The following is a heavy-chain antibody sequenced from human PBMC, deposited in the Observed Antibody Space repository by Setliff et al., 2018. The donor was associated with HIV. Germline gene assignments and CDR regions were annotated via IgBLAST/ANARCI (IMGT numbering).Heavy chain of an antibody. J-gene: IGHJ4*02. Sequence: ASVKVSCKASGYDFTSTAINWVRQAPGQGLEWMGWINTNTGNPTYVQDFTGRFVFSLGTSVSTAYLQISSLKSDDTAVYYCARDRATKLDYWGQGTLVTVSS. CDR3: ARDRATKLDY. V-gene: IGHV7-4-1*02. CDR2: INTNTGNP. CDR1: GYDFTSTA.